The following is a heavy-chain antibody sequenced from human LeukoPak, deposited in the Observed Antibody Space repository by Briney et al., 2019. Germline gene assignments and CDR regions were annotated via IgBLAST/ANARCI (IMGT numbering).Heavy chain of an antibody. J-gene: IGHJ2*01. CDR1: GGTFSSYA. D-gene: IGHD1-14*01. CDR3: ASGTTPLRYFDL. CDR2: IIPIFGTA. V-gene: IGHV1-69*13. Sequence: AVNVSYQASGGTFSSYAISWVRPGPEQGREWMGGIIPIFGTASYAQKFQGGVTITADESTNTAYMELSSLRSEDTAVYYCASGTTPLRYFDLWGRGTLVTVSS.